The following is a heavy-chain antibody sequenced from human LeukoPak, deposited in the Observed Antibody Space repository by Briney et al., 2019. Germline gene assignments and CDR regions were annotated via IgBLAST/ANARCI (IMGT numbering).Heavy chain of an antibody. V-gene: IGHV3-48*03. CDR3: ARDQGITGTTPGDY. Sequence: PGGSLRLSCAASGFTFSSYEMNWVRQAPGKGLEWVSYISSSGSTIYYADSVKGRFTISRDNAKDSLYLQMNSLRAEDTAVYYCARDQGITGTTPGDYWGQGTLVTVSS. CDR2: ISSSGSTI. CDR1: GFTFSSYE. D-gene: IGHD1-7*01. J-gene: IGHJ4*02.